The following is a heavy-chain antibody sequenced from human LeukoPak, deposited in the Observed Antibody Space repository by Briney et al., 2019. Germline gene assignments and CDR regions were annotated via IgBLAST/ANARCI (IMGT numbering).Heavy chain of an antibody. J-gene: IGHJ6*03. V-gene: IGHV4-59*02. CDR2: VYSGGAA. CDR3: AREIVLMMSDAASPYFMDV. D-gene: IGHD3-16*01. Sequence: SESLSLTCSVPGASVNDYFWSWIRQAPGRGLEWLGQVYSGGAAEYSPSLKGRVTISLDASTNKVSLSLRSATPADTAVYFCAREIVLMMSDAASPYFMDVWGSGTTVTVAS. CDR1: GASVNDYF.